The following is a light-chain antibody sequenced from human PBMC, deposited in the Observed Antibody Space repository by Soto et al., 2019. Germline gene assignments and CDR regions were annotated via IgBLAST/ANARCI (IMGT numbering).Light chain of an antibody. CDR2: DVS. CDR1: SSDVGAYIY. J-gene: IGLJ2*01. V-gene: IGLV2-14*01. Sequence: QSVLTQPASVSGSPGQSITISCTGTSSDVGAYIYVSWYQQHPGKVPKLMIYDVSNRPSGVSNRFSGSKSGNTASLTISGLQAEDEADYYCSSYTSSSTVVFGGGTKVTVL. CDR3: SSYTSSSTVV.